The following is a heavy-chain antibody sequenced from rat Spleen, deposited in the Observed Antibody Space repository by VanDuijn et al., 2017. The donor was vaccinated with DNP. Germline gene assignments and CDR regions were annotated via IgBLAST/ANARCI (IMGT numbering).Heavy chain of an antibody. V-gene: IGHV5-31*01. CDR2: ITNGVGST. CDR3: IQRTTYG. D-gene: IGHD1-11*01. CDR1: GFTFSDYW. J-gene: IGHJ2*01. Sequence: EVQLVESGGDLVQPGRSLRLSCIASGFTFSDYWMTWIRQVPGKGLEWVAAITNGVGSTFYLDSVKGRFTISRDNAKSTLYLQMDSLRSEDTATYYCIQRTTYGWGQGVMVTVSS.